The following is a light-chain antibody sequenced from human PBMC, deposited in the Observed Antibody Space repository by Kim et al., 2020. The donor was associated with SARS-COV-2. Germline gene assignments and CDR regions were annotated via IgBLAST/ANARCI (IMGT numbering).Light chain of an antibody. CDR1: NSDIGGYNY. Sequence: QSIPISCTGTNSDIGGYNYVSWYQQHPGKAPKLLIYDVTKRPSGVSNRFSGSKSGNTASLTISGLQAEDEADYYCSSYTSSKTWVFGGGTQLTVL. V-gene: IGLV2-14*04. CDR3: SSYTSSKTWV. CDR2: DVT. J-gene: IGLJ3*02.